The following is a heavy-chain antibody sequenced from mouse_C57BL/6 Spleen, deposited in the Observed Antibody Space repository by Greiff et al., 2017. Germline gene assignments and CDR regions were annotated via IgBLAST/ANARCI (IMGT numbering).Heavy chain of an antibody. D-gene: IGHD4-1*01. Sequence: VQLQQSGAELVRPGASVKLSCKASGYTFTDYYINWVKQRPGQGLEWISRIYPGSGNTYYNEKFKGKATLTAEKSSSTAYMQLSSLTSEDSAVYFCARWDDVRDYWGQGTTLTVSS. CDR3: ARWDDVRDY. V-gene: IGHV1-76*01. CDR2: IYPGSGNT. J-gene: IGHJ2*01. CDR1: GYTFTDYY.